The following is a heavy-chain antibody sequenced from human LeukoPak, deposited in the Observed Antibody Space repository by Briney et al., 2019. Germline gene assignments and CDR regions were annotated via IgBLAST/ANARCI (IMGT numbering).Heavy chain of an antibody. CDR2: IKQDGSEK. V-gene: IGHV3-7*01. D-gene: IGHD1-20*01. J-gene: IGHJ4*02. CDR3: TRDHLTGTTSDY. CDR1: GFTFSSYW. Sequence: GGSLRLSCAASGFTFSSYWMSWVRQAPGKGLEWVANIKQDGSEKYYLDSVKGRFTISRDNAKNSLYLQMNSLRAEDTAVYYCTRDHLTGTTSDYWGQGTLVTVSS.